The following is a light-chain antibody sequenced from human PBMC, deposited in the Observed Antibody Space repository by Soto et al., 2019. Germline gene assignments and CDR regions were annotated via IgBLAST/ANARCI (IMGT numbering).Light chain of an antibody. Sequence: QSVLTQPASVSGSPGQSITISCTGTSSGVGGYNYVSWYQQHPGKAPKLMIYEVSNRPSGVSNRFSGSKSGNTASLTISGLQAEDEADYYCSSYTSSSTQVFGTGTKVTVL. CDR3: SSYTSSSTQV. V-gene: IGLV2-14*01. CDR1: SSGVGGYNY. CDR2: EVS. J-gene: IGLJ1*01.